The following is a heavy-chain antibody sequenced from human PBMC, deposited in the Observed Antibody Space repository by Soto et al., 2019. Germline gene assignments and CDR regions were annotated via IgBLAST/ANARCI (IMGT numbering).Heavy chain of an antibody. CDR2: ILYDGSKK. CDR1: GFTFSTYA. Sequence: QVQLVESGGGVVQPGRSLRLSCAASGFTFSTYAMHWVRQAPGKGLEWVAVILYDGSKKDYADSVKGRFTISRDNSKNTLYLQMNRLRAEDTAVYYCARVKIAWNDVGAMDVWGQGTTVTVSS. V-gene: IGHV3-30-3*01. D-gene: IGHD1-1*01. CDR3: ARVKIAWNDVGAMDV. J-gene: IGHJ6*02.